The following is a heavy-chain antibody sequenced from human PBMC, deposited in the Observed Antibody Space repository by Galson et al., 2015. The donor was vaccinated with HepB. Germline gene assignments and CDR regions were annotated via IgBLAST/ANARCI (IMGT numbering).Heavy chain of an antibody. Sequence: SLRLSCATSGFTFSSYAIHWVRQAPGKGLEWVAVISYDGLNTYYGDSVKGRWTISRDDSQNTVYLQMRGLRDEDTAIYYCARDRHYYYESLRSQYFQYWGQGTLVTVSS. J-gene: IGHJ1*01. CDR1: GFTFSSYA. CDR2: ISYDGLNT. D-gene: IGHD3-22*01. CDR3: ARDRHYYYESLRSQYFQY. V-gene: IGHV3-30-3*01.